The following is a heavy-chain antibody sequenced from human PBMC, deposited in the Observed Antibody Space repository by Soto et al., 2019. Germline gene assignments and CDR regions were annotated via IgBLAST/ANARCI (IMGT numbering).Heavy chain of an antibody. J-gene: IGHJ4*02. CDR3: ARRSPLGYCSSTSCYSADGVVY. V-gene: IGHV3-21*01. Sequence: EVQLVESGGGLVQPGGSLRLSCAASGFTFSSYSMNWVRQAPGKGLEWVSSISSSSSYIYYADSVKGRFTISRDNAESALHLQMNSMRAEDKAVYYCARRSPLGYCSSTSCYSADGVVYLGQGTLVTVSS. CDR1: GFTFSSYS. CDR2: ISSSSSYI. D-gene: IGHD2-2*01.